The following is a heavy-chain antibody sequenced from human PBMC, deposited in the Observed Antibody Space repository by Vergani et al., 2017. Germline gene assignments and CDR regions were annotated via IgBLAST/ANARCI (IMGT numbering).Heavy chain of an antibody. CDR2: IHNRGKT. D-gene: IGHD2-21*01. CDR3: ARSQGDYWDFDL. J-gene: IGHJ2*01. CDR1: GYSIGSGFY. Sequence: QVRLEESGPGLVKPSETLSLTCSVSGYSIGSGFYWAWIRQSPGEGLQWLTSIHNRGKTYHNPSLKSRVSVSLDTSKNRFSLNRTSVTATDTAVYYCARSQGDYWDFDLWGPGSLVTVSS. V-gene: IGHV4-38-2*01.